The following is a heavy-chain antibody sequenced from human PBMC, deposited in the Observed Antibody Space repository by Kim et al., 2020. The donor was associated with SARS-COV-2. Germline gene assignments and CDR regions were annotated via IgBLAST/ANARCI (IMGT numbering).Heavy chain of an antibody. CDR3: ARRGKTIAVADFFDY. V-gene: IGHV4-34*01. CDR2: INHSGST. D-gene: IGHD6-19*01. CDR1: GGSFSGYY. J-gene: IGHJ4*02. Sequence: SETLSLTCAVYGGSFSGYYWSWIRQPPGKGLEWIGEINHSGSTNYNPSLKSRVTISVDTSKNQFSLKLSSVTAADTAVYYCARRGKTIAVADFFDYWGQGTLVTVSS.